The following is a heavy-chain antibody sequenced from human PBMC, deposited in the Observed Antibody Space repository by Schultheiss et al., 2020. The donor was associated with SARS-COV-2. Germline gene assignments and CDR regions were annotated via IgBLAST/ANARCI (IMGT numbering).Heavy chain of an antibody. V-gene: IGHV4-61*02. J-gene: IGHJ4*02. Sequence: SETLSLTCTVSGGSISSSSYYWGWIRQPAGKGLEWIGRIYTSGSTNYNPSLKSRVTISVDTSKNQFSLKLSSVTAADTAVYYCASGRRIAVAGTRFDYWGQGTLVTVSS. CDR3: ASGRRIAVAGTRFDY. CDR2: IYTSGST. CDR1: GGSISSSSYY. D-gene: IGHD6-19*01.